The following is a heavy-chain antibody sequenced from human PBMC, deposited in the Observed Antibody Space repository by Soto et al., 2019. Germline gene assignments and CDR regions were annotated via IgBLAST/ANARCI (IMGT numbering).Heavy chain of an antibody. J-gene: IGHJ6*02. V-gene: IGHV1-8*01. Sequence: ASVKVSCKASGYTFTSDDINWVRQATGQGLEWMGWMNPNSGNTGYAQKFQGRVTMTRNTSISTAYMELSSLRSEDTAVYYCARESPRYYGSGSYSPSGYGMDVWGQGTTVTVSS. CDR1: GYTFTSDD. CDR2: MNPNSGNT. CDR3: ARESPRYYGSGSYSPSGYGMDV. D-gene: IGHD3-10*01.